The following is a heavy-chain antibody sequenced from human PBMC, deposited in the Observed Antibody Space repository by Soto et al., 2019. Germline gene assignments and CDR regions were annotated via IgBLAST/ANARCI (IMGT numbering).Heavy chain of an antibody. CDR2: ISGSGGST. CDR1: GFTFSSYA. D-gene: IGHD3-22*01. Sequence: GGSLRLSCAASGFTFSSYAMSWVRQAPGKGLEWVSAISGSGGSTYYADSVKGRFTISRDNSKNTLYLQMNSLRAEDTAVYYCAKERDDSSGYYSPYYFDYWGQGTLVTVSS. CDR3: AKERDDSSGYYSPYYFDY. J-gene: IGHJ4*02. V-gene: IGHV3-23*01.